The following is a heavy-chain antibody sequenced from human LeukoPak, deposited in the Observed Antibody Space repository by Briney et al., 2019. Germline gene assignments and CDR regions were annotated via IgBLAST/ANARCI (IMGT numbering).Heavy chain of an antibody. CDR1: GFTFSDYY. D-gene: IGHD2-2*02. Sequence: GGSLRLSCAASGFTFSDYYMSWIRQAPGKGLEWVSYISSSGSTIYYADSVKGRFTISRDNAKNSLYLQMNSLRAEDTAVYYCARSKNVVVVVPAAIGPLDVWAKGPRSPSPQ. CDR2: ISSSGSTI. J-gene: IGHJ6*04. CDR3: ARSKNVVVVVPAAIGPLDV. V-gene: IGHV3-11*04.